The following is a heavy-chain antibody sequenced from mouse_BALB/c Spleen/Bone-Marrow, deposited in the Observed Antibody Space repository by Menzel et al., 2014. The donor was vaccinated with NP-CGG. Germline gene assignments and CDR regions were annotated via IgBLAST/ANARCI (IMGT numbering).Heavy chain of an antibody. CDR1: GYTFTSYW. V-gene: IGHV1-69*02. D-gene: IGHD1-1*01. CDR3: TRYGNSHYYAVDY. Sequence: QVQLQQSGAELVRPGASVKLSCRASGYTFTSYWINWVKQRPGQGLEWIGNIYASDTYTNYNQRFKDKATLTVDKSSSTAYMQLSSPTSEDSAVYYCTRYGNSHYYAVDYWGQGTSVTVSS. CDR2: IYASDTYT. J-gene: IGHJ4*01.